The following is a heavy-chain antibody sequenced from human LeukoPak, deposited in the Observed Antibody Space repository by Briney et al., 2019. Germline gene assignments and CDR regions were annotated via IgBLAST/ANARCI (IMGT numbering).Heavy chain of an antibody. J-gene: IGHJ4*02. CDR1: GLTISRSW. CDR3: ARGLVGSGCYFDY. V-gene: IGHV3-7*05. Sequence: GGSLRLSCAASGLTISRSWMSWVRQAPGKGLEWVANIKEDGGERYYVDSVKGRFANSRDNAKNLLYMQMNSLRAEDTAVYYCARGLVGSGCYFDYWGQGTLVIVSS. CDR2: IKEDGGER. D-gene: IGHD6-19*01.